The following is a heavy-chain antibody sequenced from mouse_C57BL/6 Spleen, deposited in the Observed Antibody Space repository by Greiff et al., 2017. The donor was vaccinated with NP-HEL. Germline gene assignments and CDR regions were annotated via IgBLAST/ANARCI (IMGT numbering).Heavy chain of an antibody. V-gene: IGHV6-6*01. CDR3: TREDGYYYAMDY. Sequence: EVQLVESGGGLVQPGGSMKLSCAASGFTFSDAWMDWVRQSPEKGLEWVAEIRNKANNHATYYAESVKGRFTISRDDSKSSVYLQMNSLRAEDTGIYYCTREDGYYYAMDYWGQGTSVTVSS. J-gene: IGHJ4*01. D-gene: IGHD2-3*01. CDR1: GFTFSDAW. CDR2: IRNKANNHAT.